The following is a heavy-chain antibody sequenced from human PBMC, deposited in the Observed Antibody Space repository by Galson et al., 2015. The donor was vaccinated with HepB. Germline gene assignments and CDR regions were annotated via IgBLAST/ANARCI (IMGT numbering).Heavy chain of an antibody. J-gene: IGHJ6*02. Sequence: SLRLSCAASGFTFSSYSMNWVRQAPGKGLEWVSYISSSSSTIYYADSVKGRFTISRDNPKNSLYLQMNSLRAEDTAVYYCVVAAQGRYYYYGMDVWGQGTTVTVSS. V-gene: IGHV3-48*04. D-gene: IGHD2-15*01. CDR3: VVAAQGRYYYYGMDV. CDR2: ISSSSSTI. CDR1: GFTFSSYS.